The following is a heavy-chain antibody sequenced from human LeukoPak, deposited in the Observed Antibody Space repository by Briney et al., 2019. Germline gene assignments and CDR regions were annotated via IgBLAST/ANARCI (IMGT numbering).Heavy chain of an antibody. Sequence: PGGSLRLSCAASGFTFSDTCMHWGRQAPGKGLEWVGRLKTKTEGERVDYAAPLKGRITISTDDSKNTLNLQLTSLKTEDTAVYYWATDILVGDTPFGYWGQGSLVTVSS. CDR1: GFTFSDTC. V-gene: IGHV3-15*01. J-gene: IGHJ4*02. CDR2: LKTKTEGERV. CDR3: ATDILVGDTPFGY. D-gene: IGHD5-18*01.